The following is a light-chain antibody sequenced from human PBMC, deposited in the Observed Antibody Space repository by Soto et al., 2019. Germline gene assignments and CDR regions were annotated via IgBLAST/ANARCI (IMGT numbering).Light chain of an antibody. CDR3: QHFDSSPPKFT. CDR2: DAS. J-gene: IGKJ2*01. V-gene: IGKV3-20*01. Sequence: EIVLTQSPATLSLSPGERATLSCRASQNVNSSSLTWYQQKPGQAPRLLLYDASSRATDIPDKFSGSGSGTDFTLTISRLEPEDFALYYCQHFDSSPPKFTFGLGNKLEI. CDR1: QNVNSSS.